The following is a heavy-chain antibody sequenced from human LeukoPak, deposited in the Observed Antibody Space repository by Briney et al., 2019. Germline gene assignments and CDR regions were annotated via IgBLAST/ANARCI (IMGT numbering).Heavy chain of an antibody. CDR1: GFTFSGSG. V-gene: IGHV3-30*02. Sequence: GGSLRLSCAASGFTFSGSGMHWVRQAPGKGLEWVTFIRYDGSNKYYTYSVKGRFTISRDNSKNTLYLQMDSLRAEDTAVYYCARDDDFWSGYYSPTRGYFGYWGQGTLVTVSS. D-gene: IGHD3-3*01. CDR3: ARDDDFWSGYYSPTRGYFGY. J-gene: IGHJ4*02. CDR2: IRYDGSNK.